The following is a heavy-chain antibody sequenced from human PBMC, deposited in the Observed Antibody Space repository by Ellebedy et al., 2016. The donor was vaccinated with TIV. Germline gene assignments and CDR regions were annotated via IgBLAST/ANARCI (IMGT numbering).Heavy chain of an antibody. Sequence: GESLKISCKGSGYRFTSYWIGWVRQMPGKGLEWMWIIYPGDSDTRYSPSFQGQVTISADKSISTAYLPWSSLKASDTAMYYCARSTVAGLFDYWGQGTLVTVSS. V-gene: IGHV5-51*01. CDR1: GYRFTSYW. J-gene: IGHJ4*02. CDR3: ARSTVAGLFDY. CDR2: IYPGDSDT. D-gene: IGHD6-19*01.